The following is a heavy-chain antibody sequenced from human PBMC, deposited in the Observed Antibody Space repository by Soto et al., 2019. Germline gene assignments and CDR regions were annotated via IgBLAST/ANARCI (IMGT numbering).Heavy chain of an antibody. CDR2: ISGSGFST. CDR1: GFTFNTYA. V-gene: IGHV3-23*01. CDR3: ANFTFGRPFDT. J-gene: IGHJ3*02. D-gene: IGHD3-16*01. Sequence: GGSLRLSCAASGFTFNTYAMSWVRQAPGQGLEWVSAISGSGFSTYYADSVKGRFSISSDSSKNTLFLQMNSLRADDTAVYFCANFTFGRPFDTWGQGTMVTVSS.